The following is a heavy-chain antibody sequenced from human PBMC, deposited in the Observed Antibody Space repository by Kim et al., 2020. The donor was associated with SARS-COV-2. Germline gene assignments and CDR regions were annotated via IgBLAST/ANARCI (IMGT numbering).Heavy chain of an antibody. Sequence: GGSLRLSCAASGFTFSSYGMHWVRQAPGKGLEWVAVIWYDGSNKYYADSVKGRFTISRDNSKNTLYLQMNSLRAEDTAVYYCAREWGMVRGVITRHFYYGMDVWGQGTTVTVSS. CDR2: IWYDGSNK. D-gene: IGHD3-10*01. J-gene: IGHJ6*02. V-gene: IGHV3-33*01. CDR3: AREWGMVRGVITRHFYYGMDV. CDR1: GFTFSSYG.